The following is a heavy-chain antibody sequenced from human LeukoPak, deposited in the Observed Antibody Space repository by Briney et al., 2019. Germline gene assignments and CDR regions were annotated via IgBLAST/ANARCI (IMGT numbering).Heavy chain of an antibody. CDR3: AGSLGYCSGGSCYGTGGDY. CDR2: INHSGST. D-gene: IGHD2-15*01. V-gene: IGHV4-34*01. Sequence: SETLSLTCAVYGGSFSGYYWSWIRQPPGKGLEWIGEINHSGSTNYNPSLKSRVTISVDTSKNQFSLKLSSVTAADTAVYYCAGSLGYCSGGSCYGTGGDYWGQGTLVTVSS. J-gene: IGHJ4*02. CDR1: GGSFSGYY.